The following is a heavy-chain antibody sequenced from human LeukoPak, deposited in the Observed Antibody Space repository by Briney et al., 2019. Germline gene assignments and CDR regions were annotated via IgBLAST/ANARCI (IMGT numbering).Heavy chain of an antibody. Sequence: SETLSLTCTVSGGSISSGGYYWSWIRQHPGTGLEWIGYIYYSGSTNYNPSLKSRVTISVDTSKNQFSLKLSSVTAADTAVYYCARDREYYDTSGYFYGMDVWGQGTTVTVSS. CDR2: IYYSGST. V-gene: IGHV4-61*08. CDR1: GGSISSGGYY. CDR3: ARDREYYDTSGYFYGMDV. D-gene: IGHD3-22*01. J-gene: IGHJ6*02.